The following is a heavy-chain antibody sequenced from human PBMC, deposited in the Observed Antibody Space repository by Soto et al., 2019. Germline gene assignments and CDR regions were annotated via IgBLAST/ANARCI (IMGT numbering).Heavy chain of an antibody. V-gene: IGHV1-45*02. Sequence: QMQLVQSGAEVKKTGSSVKVSCKASGYTFTYRYLHWVRQAPGQALEWMGWITPFTGNTNYAQKFQDRVTITRDRSMSTAYMELSRLRSEDTAMYYCASSLGDHYYYGMDVWGQGTTVTVSS. CDR1: GYTFTYRY. CDR3: ASSLGDHYYYGMDV. J-gene: IGHJ6*02. CDR2: ITPFTGNT. D-gene: IGHD3-16*01.